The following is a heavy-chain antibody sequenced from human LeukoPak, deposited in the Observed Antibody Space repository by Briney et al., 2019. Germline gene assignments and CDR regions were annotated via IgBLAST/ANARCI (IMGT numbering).Heavy chain of an antibody. CDR1: GFTFSTYC. V-gene: IGHV3-23*01. CDR2: IGISGVTT. Sequence: GGSLRLSCAASGFTFSTYCMSWVRQAPGKGLEWVSGIGISGVTTYYADPVKGRFTISRDNSKNTLYLQMNSLRAEDTAVYFCARVVNGYVDYWGQGTLVTVSS. D-gene: IGHD2-8*01. J-gene: IGHJ4*02. CDR3: ARVVNGYVDY.